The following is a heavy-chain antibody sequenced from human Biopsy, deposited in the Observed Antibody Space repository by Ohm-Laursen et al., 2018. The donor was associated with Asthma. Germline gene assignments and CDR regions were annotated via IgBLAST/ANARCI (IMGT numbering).Heavy chain of an antibody. CDR1: GVALSGYT. CDR2: IVFASGAT. Sequence: GASVKVSCNASGVALSGYTFEWVRQARGLGLEWIAGIVFASGATNYAQNFQDRLTVTRDMSAGSVSIELRGLSSTDTAVYYCAAGRTSLQGESLIWGQGTLVSVSS. J-gene: IGHJ4*01. CDR3: AAGRTSLQGESLI. D-gene: IGHD2/OR15-2a*01. V-gene: IGHV1-58*01.